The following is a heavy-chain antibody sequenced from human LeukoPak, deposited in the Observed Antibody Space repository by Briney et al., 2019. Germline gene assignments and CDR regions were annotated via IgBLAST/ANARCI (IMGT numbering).Heavy chain of an antibody. V-gene: IGHV1-69*05. CDR1: GGTFSNYA. J-gene: IGHJ3*02. CDR3: AKDRASSSWSRDAFDI. Sequence: ASVTLSCTASGGTFSNYAISWVRQAHGPGQELKGGIIPIFGTANYAQKFQGRVTITTDESTSTVYMQVSSVRFEDTAVYYCAKDRASSSWSRDAFDIWGQGTVVTVSS. D-gene: IGHD6-13*01. CDR2: IIPIFGTA.